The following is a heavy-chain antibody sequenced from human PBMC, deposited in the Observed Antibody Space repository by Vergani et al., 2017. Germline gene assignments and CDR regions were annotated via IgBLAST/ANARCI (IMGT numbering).Heavy chain of an antibody. D-gene: IGHD3-10*01. CDR3: ARHVIFVGVSWYFDL. V-gene: IGHV4-39*01. CDR2: IYYTGTT. J-gene: IGHJ2*01. CDR1: GDSISSRNYY. Sequence: QLHLQESGPGLVRPSQTLSLTCTVSGDSISSRNYYWGWIRQPPGKALEWIGTIYYTGTTYSNPSVQRRLTISVDTSKNQVSLKRNSVTAADTALYFCARHVIFVGVSWYFDLWGRGTLVTVSS.